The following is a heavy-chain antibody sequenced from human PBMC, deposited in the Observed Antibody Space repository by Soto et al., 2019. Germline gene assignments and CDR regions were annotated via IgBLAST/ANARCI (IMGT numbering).Heavy chain of an antibody. D-gene: IGHD6-6*01. V-gene: IGHV3-30*18. CDR1: GFTFSSYG. CDR2: ISYDGSNK. J-gene: IGHJ6*02. Sequence: QVQLVESGGGVVQPGRSLRLSCAASGFTFSSYGMHWVRQVPGKGLEWVAVISYDGSNKYYADSVKGRFTISRDNSKNTLYLQMNSLRAEDTAVYYCAKDFAGYSSSPTSLRYYYYYGMDVWGQGTTVTVSS. CDR3: AKDFAGYSSSPTSLRYYYYYGMDV.